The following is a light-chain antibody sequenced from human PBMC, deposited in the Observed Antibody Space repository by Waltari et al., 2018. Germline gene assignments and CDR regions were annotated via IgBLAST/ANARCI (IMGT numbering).Light chain of an antibody. CDR2: DVS. J-gene: IGLJ2*01. CDR3: SSCIDSSTREL. V-gene: IGLV2-14*03. CDR1: SSDVGAFNY. Sequence: QSALTQPASVSGSPGQPITIPRTGPSSDVGAFNYVSWYQQPPGKAPKLIIYDVSNRHSGFSNRVSAPKSCTTAPLTLSALQADDEADCCGSSCIDSSTRELVGGGTSLTVL.